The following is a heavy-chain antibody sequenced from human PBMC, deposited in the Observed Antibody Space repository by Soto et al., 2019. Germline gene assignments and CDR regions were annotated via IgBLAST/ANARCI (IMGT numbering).Heavy chain of an antibody. V-gene: IGHV5-51*01. CDR2: IYPGDSDT. CDR3: ARYIAAAGLHDAFDI. Sequence: PGESLKISCKGFGYSFTSYWIGWVRQMPGKGLEWMGIIYPGDSDTRYSPSFQGQVTISADKSISTAYLQWSSLKASDTAMYYCARYIAAAGLHDAFDIWGQGTMVTVSS. D-gene: IGHD6-13*01. CDR1: GYSFTSYW. J-gene: IGHJ3*02.